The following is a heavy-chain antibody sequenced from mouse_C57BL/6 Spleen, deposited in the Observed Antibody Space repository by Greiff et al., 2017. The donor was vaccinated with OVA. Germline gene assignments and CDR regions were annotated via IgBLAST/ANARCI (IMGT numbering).Heavy chain of an antibody. J-gene: IGHJ2*01. CDR1: GYTFTSYW. CDR2: IYPGSGST. D-gene: IGHD2-4*01. Sequence: QVQLQQPGAELVKPGASVKMSCKASGYTFTSYWITWVKQRPGQGLEWIGDIYPGSGSTNYNEKFKSKATLTVDTSSSTAYMQLSSLTSEDSAVYYCARRGYDYDGRFFDYWGQGTTLTVSS. CDR3: ARRGYDYDGRFFDY. V-gene: IGHV1-55*01.